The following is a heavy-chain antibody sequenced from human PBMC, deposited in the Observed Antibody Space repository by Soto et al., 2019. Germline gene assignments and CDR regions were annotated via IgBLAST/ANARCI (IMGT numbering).Heavy chain of an antibody. CDR3: TGNTDGYNGPAGH. V-gene: IGHV3-48*01. D-gene: IGHD1-7*01. Sequence: HPGGSLRLSCAASGFTFSSYSMNWVRQAPGKGLEWLSYISPSSGTIYYADSVKGRFTISRDNGKNSLYLQMNSLRGEDTAVYYCTGNTDGYNGPAGHWGQGTLVTVSS. CDR2: ISPSSGTI. CDR1: GFTFSSYS. J-gene: IGHJ4*02.